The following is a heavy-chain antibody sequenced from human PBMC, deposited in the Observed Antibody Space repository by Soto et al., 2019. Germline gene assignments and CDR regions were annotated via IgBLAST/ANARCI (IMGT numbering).Heavy chain of an antibody. J-gene: IGHJ6*02. V-gene: IGHV3-21*01. CDR1: GFTFSSYS. Sequence: PGGSLRLSCAASGFTFSSYSMNWVRQAPGKGLEWVSSISSSSSYIYYADSVKGRFTISRDNAKNSLYLQMNGLRAEDTAVYYCARDLGSGVLVVAATPLSYYYYGMDVWGQGTTVTVSS. D-gene: IGHD2-15*01. CDR3: ARDLGSGVLVVAATPLSYYYYGMDV. CDR2: ISSSSSYI.